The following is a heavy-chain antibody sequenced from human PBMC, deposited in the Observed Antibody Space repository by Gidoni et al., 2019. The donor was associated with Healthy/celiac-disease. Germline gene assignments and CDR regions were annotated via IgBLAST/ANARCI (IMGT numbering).Heavy chain of an antibody. CDR3: ARDFGTS. CDR1: GGSISSYY. V-gene: IGHV4-59*01. J-gene: IGHJ5*02. D-gene: IGHD3-16*01. Sequence: QVQLPESGPGLVKPSEPLPLTCTVSGGSISSYYWSWIRQTPGKGLEWIGYIYYSGRSNYNPSLKSRVTMSVDTSKDQFSLKLSSVTAADTAVYYCARDFGTSWGQGTLVTVSS. CDR2: IYYSGRS.